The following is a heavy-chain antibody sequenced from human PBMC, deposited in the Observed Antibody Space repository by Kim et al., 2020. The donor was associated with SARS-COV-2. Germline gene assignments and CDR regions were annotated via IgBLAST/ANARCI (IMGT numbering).Heavy chain of an antibody. CDR1: GGSISRSSYY. Sequence: SETLSLTCTVSGGSISRSSYYWAWIRQPPGKGLEWIGRIYYSGSSYSNPSLKSRVTLSVDTSKNQFSLNLRSVTAADTAAYYWATAGPQEGDLDTWGRG. J-gene: IGHJ2*01. CDR3: ATAGPQEGDLDT. D-gene: IGHD3-16*01. CDR2: IYYSGSS. V-gene: IGHV4-39*01.